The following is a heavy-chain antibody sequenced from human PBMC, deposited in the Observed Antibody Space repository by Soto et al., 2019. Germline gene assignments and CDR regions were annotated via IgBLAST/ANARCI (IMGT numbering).Heavy chain of an antibody. J-gene: IGHJ4*02. D-gene: IGHD2-2*01. Sequence: ASVKVSCKASGYTFTSYAMHWVRQAPGQRLEWMGWIDAGNGNTKYSQKFQGRVTITRDTSASTAYMELSSLRSEDTAVYYCARDPAVVVPTDYWGQGTLVTVSS. V-gene: IGHV1-3*01. CDR2: IDAGNGNT. CDR1: GYTFTSYA. CDR3: ARDPAVVVPTDY.